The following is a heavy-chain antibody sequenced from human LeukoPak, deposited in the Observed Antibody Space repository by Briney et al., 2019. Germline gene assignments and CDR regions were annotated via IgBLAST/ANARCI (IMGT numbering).Heavy chain of an antibody. Sequence: SETLSLTCTVSGGSISSYYWSWIRQPAGKGLEWIGRIYTSGSTNYNPSLKSRVTMSVDTSKNQFSLKLSSVTAADTAVYYCAGDLASSSSHYYYYYMDVWGKGTTVTVSS. V-gene: IGHV4-4*07. J-gene: IGHJ6*03. CDR2: IYTSGST. D-gene: IGHD6-6*01. CDR3: AGDLASSSSHYYYYYMDV. CDR1: GGSISSYY.